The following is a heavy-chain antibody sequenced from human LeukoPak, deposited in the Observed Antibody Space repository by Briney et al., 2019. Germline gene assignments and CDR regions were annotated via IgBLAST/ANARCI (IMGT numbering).Heavy chain of an antibody. CDR1: GFTFSSYA. J-gene: IGHJ6*04. CDR3: ARAGIVVVPAAHTLDV. Sequence: GRSLRLSCAASGFTFSSYAMHWVRQAPGKGLEWVAVISYDGSNKYYADSVKGRFTISRDNSKNTLYLQMNRLRAEDTAVYYCARAGIVVVPAAHTLDVWGKGTTVTVSS. D-gene: IGHD2-2*01. V-gene: IGHV3-30*01. CDR2: ISYDGSNK.